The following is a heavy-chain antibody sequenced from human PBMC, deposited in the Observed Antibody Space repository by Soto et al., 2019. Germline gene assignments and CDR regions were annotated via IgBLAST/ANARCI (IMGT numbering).Heavy chain of an antibody. CDR1: GGSISSGGYY. CDR3: ARLGGPHWLDP. V-gene: IGHV4-31*03. J-gene: IGHJ5*02. Sequence: SETLSLTCTVSGGSISSGGYYWSWIRQHPGKGLEWIGYIYYSGSTYYNPSLKSRVTISVDTSKNQFSLKLSSVTAADTAVYDCARLGGPHWLDPWGQGTLVTVSS. D-gene: IGHD3-16*01. CDR2: IYYSGST.